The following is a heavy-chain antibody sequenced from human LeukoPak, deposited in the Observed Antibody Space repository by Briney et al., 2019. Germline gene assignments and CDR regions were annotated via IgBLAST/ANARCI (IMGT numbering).Heavy chain of an antibody. CDR2: ISGSGVST. J-gene: IGHJ4*02. CDR1: GFTFSNYV. V-gene: IGHV3-23*01. Sequence: GGSLRLSCAASGFTFSNYVMSWVRQAPGKGLEWVSGISGSGVSTYYADSVKGRSTISRDNSKNTLYLQMNSLRAEDTAVYYCAKPDIVVVPAANDYWGQGTLVTVSS. CDR3: AKPDIVVVPAANDY. D-gene: IGHD2-2*01.